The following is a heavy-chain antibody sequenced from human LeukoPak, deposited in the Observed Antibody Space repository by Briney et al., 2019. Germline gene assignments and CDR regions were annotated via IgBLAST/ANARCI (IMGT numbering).Heavy chain of an antibody. CDR1: GGSISSNNW. J-gene: IGHJ4*02. V-gene: IGHV4-4*02. Sequence: SETLSLTCAVSGGSISSNNWWGWVRQPPGKGLEWIGEIYHSGGPNYNPSLKSRVTRSVATSSNHSSLNLSSVTAADTAVYYCARVNINNWHSCDYWGPGTLVTVSS. D-gene: IGHD1-1*01. CDR2: IYHSGGP. CDR3: ARVNINNWHSCDY.